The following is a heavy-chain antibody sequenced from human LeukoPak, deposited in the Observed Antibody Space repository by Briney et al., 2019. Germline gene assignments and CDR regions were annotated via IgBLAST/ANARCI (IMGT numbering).Heavy chain of an antibody. D-gene: IGHD5-24*01. CDR3: AKVRCVGYYFDT. V-gene: IGHV3-23*01. Sequence: GGSLRLSCAASGFTFSNYAMNWVRQAPGKGLEWVSSISGSGGSTYYADSVKGRFTISRDNSKNTLYLQMNSLRAEDTDVYYCAKVRCVGYYFDTWGQGTLVTVSS. CDR2: ISGSGGST. J-gene: IGHJ4*02. CDR1: GFTFSNYA.